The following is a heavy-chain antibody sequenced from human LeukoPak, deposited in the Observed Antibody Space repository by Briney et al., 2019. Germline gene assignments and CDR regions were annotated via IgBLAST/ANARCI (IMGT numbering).Heavy chain of an antibody. D-gene: IGHD6-13*01. CDR2: IWYDETKK. V-gene: IGHV3-33*01. CDR3: ARSWYSSTWAPFDY. J-gene: IGHJ4*02. Sequence: QTGGSLRLSCAASGFTFGSYGMHWVRQAPGKGLEWVAVIWYDETKKYNEDAVKGRFTISRDTSKDTLFLQMNSLRAEDTAVYYCARSWYSSTWAPFDYWGQGTLVTVSS. CDR1: GFTFGSYG.